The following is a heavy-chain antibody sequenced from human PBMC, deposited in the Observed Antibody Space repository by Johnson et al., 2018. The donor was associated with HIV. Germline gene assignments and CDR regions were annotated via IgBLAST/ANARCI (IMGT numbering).Heavy chain of an antibody. CDR2: IKQDGSEK. Sequence: VQLVESGGGLVQPGGSLRLSCAASGFTFSSYWMSWVRQAPGKGLEWVANIKQDGSEKYYVDSVKGRFTISRDNAKNSLYLQMNSLRAGDTALYYCAKDIPSSGHAFDIWGQGTMVTVSS. CDR1: GFTFSSYW. V-gene: IGHV3-7*03. J-gene: IGHJ3*02. D-gene: IGHD6-19*01. CDR3: AKDIPSSGHAFDI.